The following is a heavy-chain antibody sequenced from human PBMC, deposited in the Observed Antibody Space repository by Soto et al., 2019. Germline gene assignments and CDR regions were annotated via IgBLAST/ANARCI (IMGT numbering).Heavy chain of an antibody. CDR3: VRGRIQLWTAPDY. CDR2: ISSNGGST. CDR1: GFTFSSYA. D-gene: IGHD5-18*01. V-gene: IGHV3-64D*08. Sequence: GGSLRLSCSASGFTFSSYAMHWVRQAPGKGLEYVSAISSNGGSTYYADSVKGRFTISRDNSKNTLYLQMSSLRAEDTAVYYCVRGRIQLWTAPDYWGQGTLVTVSS. J-gene: IGHJ4*02.